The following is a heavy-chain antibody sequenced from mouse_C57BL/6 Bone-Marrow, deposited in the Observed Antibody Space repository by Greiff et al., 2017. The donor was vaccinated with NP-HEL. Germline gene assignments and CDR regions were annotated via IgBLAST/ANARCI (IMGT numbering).Heavy chain of an antibody. D-gene: IGHD1-1*01. V-gene: IGHV1-80*01. CDR2: IYPGDGAT. Sequence: VQLQQSGAELVKPGASVKISCKASGYAFSSYWLNWVKQRPGTGLEWIGQIYPGDGATNYNGKFKGKATLTADKSSSTAYMQLSSLTSEDSAVYFCARYYGSSYYFEYGGQGTTLTVSS. CDR1: GYAFSSYW. CDR3: ARYYGSSYYFEY. J-gene: IGHJ2*01.